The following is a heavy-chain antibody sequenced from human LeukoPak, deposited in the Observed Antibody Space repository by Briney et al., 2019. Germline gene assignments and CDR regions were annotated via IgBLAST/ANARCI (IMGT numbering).Heavy chain of an antibody. V-gene: IGHV4-39*07. CDR1: GCSISSSSYY. Sequence: SETLSLTCTVSGCSISSSSYYWGWIRQPPGTGLEWIGSIYYSGSTYYNPSVKSRVTITVDTSKNHFYLNLSYVTGAETAVYYCGRRITIFGVVMHFDYWGQGTLVTVSS. CDR2: IYYSGST. CDR3: GRRITIFGVVMHFDY. D-gene: IGHD3-3*01. J-gene: IGHJ4*02.